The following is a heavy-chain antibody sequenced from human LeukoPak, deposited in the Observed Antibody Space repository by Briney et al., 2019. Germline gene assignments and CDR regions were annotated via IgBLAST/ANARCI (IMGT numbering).Heavy chain of an antibody. Sequence: SETLSLTCTVSGGSISSYYWSWIRQPPGKGLEWIGYIYYSGSTNYNPSLKSRVTISVDTSKNQFSLKLSSVTAADTAVYYCAKSRSLYSRFDYWGQGTLVTVSS. CDR3: AKSRSLYSRFDY. CDR1: GGSISSYY. J-gene: IGHJ4*02. V-gene: IGHV4-59*12. CDR2: IYYSGST. D-gene: IGHD2-15*01.